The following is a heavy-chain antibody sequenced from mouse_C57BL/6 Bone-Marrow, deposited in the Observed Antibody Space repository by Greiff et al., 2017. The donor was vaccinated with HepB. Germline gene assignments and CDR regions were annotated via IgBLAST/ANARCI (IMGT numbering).Heavy chain of an antibody. Sequence: VKLQQPGAELVRPGTSVKLSCKASGYTFTSYWMHWVKQRPGQGLEWIGVIDPSDSYTNYNQKFKGKATLTVDTSSSTAYMQLSSLTSEDSAVYYCARWREAWFAYWGQGTLVTVSA. CDR3: ARWREAWFAY. V-gene: IGHV1-59*01. CDR2: IDPSDSYT. J-gene: IGHJ3*01. CDR1: GYTFTSYW.